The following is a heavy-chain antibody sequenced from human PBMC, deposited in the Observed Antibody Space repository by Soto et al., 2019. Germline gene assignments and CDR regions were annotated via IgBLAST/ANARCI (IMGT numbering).Heavy chain of an antibody. V-gene: IGHV1-18*01. CDR3: ARDLRYCSGGSCSSVGY. CDR2: ISAYNGNT. J-gene: IGHJ4*02. Sequence: QVQLVQSGAEVKKPGASVKVSCKASGYTFTSYGISWVRQAPGQGLEWMGWISAYNGNTNYAQKLQGRVTMTTDTTTSTAYMELRSLRSDDTAVYYCARDLRYCSGGSCSSVGYWGQGTLVTVSS. CDR1: GYTFTSYG. D-gene: IGHD2-15*01.